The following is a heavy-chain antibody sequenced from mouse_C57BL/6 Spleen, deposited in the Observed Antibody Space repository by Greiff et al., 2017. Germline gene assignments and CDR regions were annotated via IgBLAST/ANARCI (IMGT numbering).Heavy chain of an antibody. J-gene: IGHJ3*01. CDR2: INHNNGGT. CDR1: GYTFTDYY. D-gene: IGHD6-1*01. V-gene: IGHV1-26*01. CDR3: ARKSLGFAY. Sequence: VQLQQSGPELVKPGASVKISCKASGYTFTDYYMNWVKQSHGKSLEWIGDINHNNGGTSYNQKFKGKATLTVDKSSSTAYMELRSLTSEDSAVYYCARKSLGFAYWGQGTLVTVSA.